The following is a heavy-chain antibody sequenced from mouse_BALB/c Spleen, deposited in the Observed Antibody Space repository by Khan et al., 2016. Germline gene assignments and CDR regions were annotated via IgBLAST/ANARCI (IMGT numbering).Heavy chain of an antibody. CDR1: GFSLTSYG. V-gene: IGHV2-9*02. CDR2: IWAGGST. Sequence: QVQLKESGPGLVAPSQSLSITCTVSGFSLTSYGVHWVRQPPGKGLEWLGVIWAGGSTNYNSALMSRLSISKDNSKSKAFLKMTHLQTDDTAMYYCARETARATFDYWGQGTTLTVSS. CDR3: ARETARATFDY. D-gene: IGHD3-2*01. J-gene: IGHJ2*01.